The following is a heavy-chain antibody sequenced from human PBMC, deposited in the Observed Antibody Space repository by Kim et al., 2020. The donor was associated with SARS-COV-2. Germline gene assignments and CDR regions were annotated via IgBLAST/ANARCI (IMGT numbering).Heavy chain of an antibody. CDR2: ISYDGSNK. CDR1: GFTFSSYA. D-gene: IGHD2-2*01. CDR3: ARDLAPRVVVVPAA. J-gene: IGHJ4*02. Sequence: GGSLRLSCAASGFTFSSYAMHWVRQAPGKGLEWVAVISYDGSNKYYADSVKGRFTISRDNSKNTLYLQMNSLRAEDTAVYYCARDLAPRVVVVPAAWGQGTLVTVSS. V-gene: IGHV3-30-3*01.